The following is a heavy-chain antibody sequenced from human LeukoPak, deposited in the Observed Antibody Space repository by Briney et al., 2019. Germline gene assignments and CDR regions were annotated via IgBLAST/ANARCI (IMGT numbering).Heavy chain of an antibody. Sequence: PGGSLRLSCAASGFTFSTNTMYWVRHPPGKRLEWVSIIGSSGGGIHYADSVKGRFTISRDNSKNALYLQMNSLRVEDTAVYYCAGRPTGYSSGYIHWGQGTLVTVSS. CDR1: GFTFSTNT. CDR2: IGSSGGGI. V-gene: IGHV3-23*01. J-gene: IGHJ4*02. D-gene: IGHD5-18*01. CDR3: AGRPTGYSSGYIH.